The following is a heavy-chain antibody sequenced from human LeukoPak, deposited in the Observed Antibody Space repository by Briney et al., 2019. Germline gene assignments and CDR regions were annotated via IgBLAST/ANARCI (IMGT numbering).Heavy chain of an antibody. CDR2: ISSSSSYI. J-gene: IGHJ4*02. CDR3: ARDSRVAVAGRGDY. D-gene: IGHD6-19*01. V-gene: IGHV3-21*01. Sequence: GGSLRLSCAASGFTFSSYSMNWVRQAPGKGLEWVSVISSSSSYIYYADSVKGRFTVSRDNAKNLLYLQMNSLRAEDTAVYYCARDSRVAVAGRGDYWGQGTLVTVSS. CDR1: GFTFSSYS.